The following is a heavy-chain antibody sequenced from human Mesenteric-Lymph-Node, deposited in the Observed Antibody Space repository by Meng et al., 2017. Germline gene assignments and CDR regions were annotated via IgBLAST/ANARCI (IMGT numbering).Heavy chain of an antibody. CDR2: LNTDSGAT. Sequence: QAQGVQAGAEVKEPGASVRVSCKASENIFKESEIHWVRQATGQGLEWIGWLNTDSGATGYEQKFQGRVTMTGDTSMSTVYMELSSLTSDDTAVYYCARGLRMKGRPESLDPWGHGTLVTVSS. J-gene: IGHJ5*02. CDR3: ARGLRMKGRPESLDP. V-gene: IGHV1-8*01. D-gene: IGHD6-6*01. CDR1: ENIFKESE.